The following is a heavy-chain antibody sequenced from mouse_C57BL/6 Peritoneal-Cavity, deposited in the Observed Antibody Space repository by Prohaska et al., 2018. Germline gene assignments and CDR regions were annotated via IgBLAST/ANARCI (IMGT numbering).Heavy chain of an antibody. J-gene: IGHJ4*01. V-gene: IGHV1-26*01. Sequence: HGKSLEWIGDINPNNGGTSYNQKFKGKATLTVDKSSSTAYMELRSLTSEDSAVYYCARSDYGSPYAMDYWGQGTSVTVSS. CDR3: ARSDYGSPYAMDY. CDR2: INPNNGGT. D-gene: IGHD1-1*01.